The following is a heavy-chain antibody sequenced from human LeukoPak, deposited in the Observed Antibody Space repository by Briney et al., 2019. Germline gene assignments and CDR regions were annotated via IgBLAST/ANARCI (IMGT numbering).Heavy chain of an antibody. CDR2: INPNGDRT. V-gene: IGHV1-46*01. D-gene: IGHD6-19*01. J-gene: IGHJ3*02. CDR3: ARGAYIAVAGNDAFDI. CDR1: ENTFTNYY. Sequence: ASVKVSCKASENTFTNYYMHWVRQAPGQGLEWLGIINPNGDRTNYAQTFQGRVTMTRDTSTTTVYMELSSLRSEDTAVYYCARGAYIAVAGNDAFDIWGQGTMVTVSS.